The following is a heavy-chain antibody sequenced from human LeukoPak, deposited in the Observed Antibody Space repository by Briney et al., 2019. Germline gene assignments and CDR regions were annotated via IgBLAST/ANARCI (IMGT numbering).Heavy chain of an antibody. J-gene: IGHJ4*02. CDR2: ISGSGGST. D-gene: IGHD5-12*01. CDR1: GFTFSSYA. Sequence: GGSLRLSCAASGFTFSSYAMSWVRQAPGKGLEWVSAISGSGGSTYYADSVKGRFTISRDNSKSTLYLQMNSLRAEDTAVYYCAKSDIVATITPYYFDYWGQGTLVTVSS. V-gene: IGHV3-23*01. CDR3: AKSDIVATITPYYFDY.